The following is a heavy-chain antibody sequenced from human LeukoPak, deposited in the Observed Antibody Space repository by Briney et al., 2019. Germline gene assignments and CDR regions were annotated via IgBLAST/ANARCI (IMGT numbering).Heavy chain of an antibody. CDR1: GYTLTELS. D-gene: IGHD3-10*01. J-gene: IGHJ4*02. Sequence: ASVKVSCKVSGYTLTELSMHWVRQTPGKGLEWMGGFDPEDGETIYAQKFQGRVTMTEDTSTDTAYMELSSLRSEDTAVYYCATDISGYGSGSRDYWGLGTLVTVSS. CDR3: ATDISGYGSGSRDY. CDR2: FDPEDGET. V-gene: IGHV1-24*01.